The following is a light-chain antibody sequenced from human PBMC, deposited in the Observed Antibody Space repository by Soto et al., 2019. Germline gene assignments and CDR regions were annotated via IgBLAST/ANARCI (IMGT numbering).Light chain of an antibody. J-gene: IGKJ3*01. V-gene: IGKV1-27*01. CDR1: QGIDTY. CDR3: QKYTRAPFT. CDR2: AAS. Sequence: DIQMTQSPSSLSASVGDRVTVTCRASQGIDTYLAWYQQKPGQVPKLLIYAASTLQSGVPSRFSGSGSGTDFTLTISSLQPEDVATYFCQKYTRAPFTFGPGIKVDIK.